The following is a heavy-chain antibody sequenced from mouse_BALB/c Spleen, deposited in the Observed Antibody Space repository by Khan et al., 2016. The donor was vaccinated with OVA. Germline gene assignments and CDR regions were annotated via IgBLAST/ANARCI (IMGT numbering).Heavy chain of an antibody. J-gene: IGHJ3*01. CDR2: ISDLAYTI. CDR1: GFTFSDYG. CDR3: ARGGGTAPFAY. Sequence: EVELVESGGGLVQPGGSRKLSCAASGFTFSDYGMAWVRQAPGKGPEWVAFISDLAYTIYYADTVTGRFTISRENAENTLYLDMSSPRSEDTAIYCCARGGGTAPFAYWGLGTLVTVSA. D-gene: IGHD1-2*01. V-gene: IGHV5-15*02.